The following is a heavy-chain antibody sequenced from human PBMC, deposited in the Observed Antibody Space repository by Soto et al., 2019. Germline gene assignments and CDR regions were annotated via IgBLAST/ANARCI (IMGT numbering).Heavy chain of an antibody. Sequence: EVQLVESGGGLVKPGGSLRLSCAASGFTFSSYNMNWVRQAPGKGLEWVSSISSSSSYRDYADSVKGRFTTSRDNAKNSLSLQINSLRAEDTALYYCARRQEDYDLLTGFYMRYFDLWGRGTLFTVSS. D-gene: IGHD3-9*01. CDR2: ISSSSSYR. CDR3: ARRQEDYDLLTGFYMRYFDL. V-gene: IGHV3-21*01. CDR1: GFTFSSYN. J-gene: IGHJ2*01.